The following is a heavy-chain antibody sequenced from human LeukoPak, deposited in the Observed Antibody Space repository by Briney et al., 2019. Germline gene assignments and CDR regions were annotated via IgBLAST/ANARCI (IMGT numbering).Heavy chain of an antibody. J-gene: IGHJ4*02. Sequence: SETLSLTCTVSGGSISSSSYYWGWIRQPPGKGLEWIGSIYCSGSTYYNPSLKSRVTISVDTSKNQFSLKLSSVTAADTAVYYCASYDYGDSGYYFDYWGQGTLVTVSS. D-gene: IGHD4-17*01. CDR2: IYCSGST. CDR1: GGSISSSSYY. V-gene: IGHV4-39*07. CDR3: ASYDYGDSGYYFDY.